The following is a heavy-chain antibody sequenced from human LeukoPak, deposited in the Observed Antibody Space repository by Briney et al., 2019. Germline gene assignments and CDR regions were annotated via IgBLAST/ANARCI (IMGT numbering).Heavy chain of an antibody. V-gene: IGHV3-33*01. D-gene: IGHD4-17*01. CDR3: ARDPDGDYYFDY. CDR2: IWYDGSNK. CDR1: GFTFSSYG. J-gene: IGHJ4*02. Sequence: PGGSLRLSCAASGFTFSSYGMHWVRQAPGKGLEWVAVIWYDGSNKYYADSVKGRFTISRDNSKNTLYLQMNCLRAEDTAVYYCARDPDGDYYFDYWGQGTLVTVSS.